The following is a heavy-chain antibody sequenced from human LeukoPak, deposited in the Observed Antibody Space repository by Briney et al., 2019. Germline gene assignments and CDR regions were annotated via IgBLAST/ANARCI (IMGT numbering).Heavy chain of an antibody. CDR2: IYYTGST. V-gene: IGHV4-39*01. CDR3: ATQAQGGPLEY. D-gene: IGHD2-15*01. J-gene: IGHJ4*02. CDR1: GDSISSSTYY. Sequence: PSETLSLTCTVSGDSISSSTYYWAWIRQPPGEGLEWIGSIYYTGSTHYIPSLKSRVTISLDTSKNQFSLKMSSVTAADTAVYYCATQAQGGPLEYWGQGTLVTVSS.